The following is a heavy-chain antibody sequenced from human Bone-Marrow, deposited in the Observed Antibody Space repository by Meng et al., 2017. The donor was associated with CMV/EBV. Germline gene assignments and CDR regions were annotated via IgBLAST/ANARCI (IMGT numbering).Heavy chain of an antibody. CDR1: GYTFTGYY. D-gene: IGHD3-3*01. J-gene: IGHJ3*02. CDR2: INPNSGGT. V-gene: IGHV1-2*02. CDR3: ARGLSITIFGVVTASDAFDI. Sequence: ASVKVSCKASGYTFTGYYMHWVRQAPGQGLEWMGWINPNSGGTNYAQKFQGRVNMTRDTSISTAYMELSRLRSDDTAVYYCARGLSITIFGVVTASDAFDIWGQGTMVTVSS.